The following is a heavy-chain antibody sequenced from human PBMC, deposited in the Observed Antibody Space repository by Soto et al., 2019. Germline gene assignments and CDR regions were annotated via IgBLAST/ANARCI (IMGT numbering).Heavy chain of an antibody. D-gene: IGHD2-2*01. V-gene: IGHV1-69*01. Sequence: QVQLVQSGAEVKKPGSSVKVSCKASGGTFSSYAISWVRHAPGQGLEWMGGIIPIFGTANYAQKFQGRVTITADESTSTAYMELSSLRSEDTAVYYCARSLQYQLLSGWFDPWGQGTLVTVSS. CDR3: ARSLQYQLLSGWFDP. J-gene: IGHJ5*02. CDR1: GGTFSSYA. CDR2: IIPIFGTA.